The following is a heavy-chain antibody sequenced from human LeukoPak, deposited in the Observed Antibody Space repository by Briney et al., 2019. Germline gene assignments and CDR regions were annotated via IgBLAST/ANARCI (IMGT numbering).Heavy chain of an antibody. J-gene: IGHJ3*02. V-gene: IGHV4-34*01. Sequence: PSETLSLTYAVYGGSFSGYYWSWIRQPPGKGLEWIGEINHSGSTNYNPSLKSRVTISVDTSKNQFSLKLSSVTAADTAVYYCARDQLWFSRAFDIWGQGTMVTVSS. D-gene: IGHD5-18*01. CDR3: ARDQLWFSRAFDI. CDR1: GGSFSGYY. CDR2: INHSGST.